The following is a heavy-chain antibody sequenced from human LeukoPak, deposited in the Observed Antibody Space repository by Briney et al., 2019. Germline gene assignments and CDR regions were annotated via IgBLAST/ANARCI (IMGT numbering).Heavy chain of an antibody. Sequence: GGSLRLSCAASGFTVSSNYMSWVRQAPGKGLEWVSVIYSGGSTYYAVSVKGRFTISRDNSKNTLYLQMNSLRAEDTAVYYCARHDSSGYYSHFDYWGQGTLVTVSS. CDR2: IYSGGST. V-gene: IGHV3-66*04. CDR1: GFTVSSNY. CDR3: ARHDSSGYYSHFDY. J-gene: IGHJ4*02. D-gene: IGHD3-22*01.